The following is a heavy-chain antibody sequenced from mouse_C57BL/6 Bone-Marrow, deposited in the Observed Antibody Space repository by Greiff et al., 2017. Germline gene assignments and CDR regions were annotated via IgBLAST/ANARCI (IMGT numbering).Heavy chain of an antibody. V-gene: IGHV1-54*01. Sequence: QVQLQQSGAELVRPGTSVKVSCKASGYAFTNYLIEWVKQRPGQGLEWIGVINPGSGGTNYNEKFKGKATLTADKSSSTAYMQLSSLTSEDSAVYFCAGDNYPYFDYWGQGTTVTVSS. D-gene: IGHD1-3*01. CDR2: INPGSGGT. J-gene: IGHJ2*01. CDR1: GYAFTNYL. CDR3: AGDNYPYFDY.